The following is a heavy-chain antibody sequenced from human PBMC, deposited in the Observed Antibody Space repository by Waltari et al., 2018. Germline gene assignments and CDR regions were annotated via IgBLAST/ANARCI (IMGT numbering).Heavy chain of an antibody. Sequence: EVQLVESGGGLVPPGGSIRLSCAASGCTFSSHWMTWVRQAPGKGLEWVASIKQDGHEKYYVASVQGRFTISRDNVKNSLYLQMNALRTDDTAVYYCARDSNFDWFSPSFDFWGQGNLVTVSS. CDR3: ARDSNFDWFSPSFDF. V-gene: IGHV3-7*01. J-gene: IGHJ4*02. CDR1: GCTFSSHW. D-gene: IGHD3-9*01. CDR2: IKQDGHEK.